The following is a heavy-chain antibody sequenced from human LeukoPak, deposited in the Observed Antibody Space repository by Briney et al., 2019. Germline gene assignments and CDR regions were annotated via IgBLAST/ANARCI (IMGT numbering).Heavy chain of an antibody. CDR2: MNPNSGNT. Sequence: GASVKVSCKASGYTFTSYDINWVRQATGQGLEWMGWMNPNSGNTGYAQKFQGRVTITRNTSISTAYMELSSLRSEDTAVYYCARVVQVWFWELFAPWVYGMDVWGQGTTFTVSS. J-gene: IGHJ6*02. CDR3: ARVVQVWFWELFAPWVYGMDV. V-gene: IGHV1-8*01. CDR1: GYTFTSYD. D-gene: IGHD3-10*01.